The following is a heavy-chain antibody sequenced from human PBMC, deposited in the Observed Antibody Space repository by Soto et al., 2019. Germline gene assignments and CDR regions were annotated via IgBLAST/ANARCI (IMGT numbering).Heavy chain of an antibody. Sequence: QVQLVQSGAEVKKPGASVKVSCKASGYTFTGYYMHWVRQAPVQGLEWMGWINPNTGGTNYAQKFQGRVTMTRDTSISTAYMELSRLRSYDTAVYYCARVNVVVVAATREYYFDYWGQGTLVTVS. CDR3: ARVNVVVVAATREYYFDY. J-gene: IGHJ4*02. CDR2: INPNTGGT. V-gene: IGHV1-2*02. D-gene: IGHD2-15*01. CDR1: GYTFTGYY.